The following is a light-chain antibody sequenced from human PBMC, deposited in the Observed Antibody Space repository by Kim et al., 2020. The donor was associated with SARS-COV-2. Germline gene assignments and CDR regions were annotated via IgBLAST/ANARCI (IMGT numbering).Light chain of an antibody. CDR3: LQHHSFPVT. V-gene: IGKV1-17*02. Sequence: DIQMTQSPSSLSASVGDRVTITCRASQDVRIYLGWYQQKPGKAPKRLIYDASSLQSEVPSRFSSSGSGTQFTLTINNLQPEDFATYYCLQHHSFPVTFGQGTRLEIK. CDR1: QDVRIY. J-gene: IGKJ5*01. CDR2: DAS.